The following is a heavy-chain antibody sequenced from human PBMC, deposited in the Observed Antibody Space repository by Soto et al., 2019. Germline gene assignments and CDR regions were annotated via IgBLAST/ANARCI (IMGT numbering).Heavy chain of an antibody. CDR3: ARSFCRDAVRCNWFEP. J-gene: IGHJ5*02. Sequence: QVQLQESGPGLVKSSETLSLTCTVSGASSSSYYWSWLRQPPGKGLEWIGYMNDFGRTIYNPSLKSLVTISFDTSKSQLSLKLTSVIAADTAVYYCARSFCRDAVRCNWFEPWGQGTLVTVSS. D-gene: IGHD2-8*01. CDR2: MNDFGRT. V-gene: IGHV4-59*01. CDR1: GASSSSYY.